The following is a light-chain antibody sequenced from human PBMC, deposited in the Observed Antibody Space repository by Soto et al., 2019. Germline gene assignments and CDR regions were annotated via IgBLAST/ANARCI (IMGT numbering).Light chain of an antibody. CDR2: DSS. CDR1: QDVGNF. Sequence: QMTQSPSSLSASIGDRVTISCQASQDVGNFLNWYQQRPGKAPYLLIYDSSNLDSGVSSRFSGSGSGRDFSFPITSLHPDDVATYFCQQYGSLPITFGQGTRLDIK. CDR3: QQYGSLPIT. J-gene: IGKJ5*01. V-gene: IGKV1-33*01.